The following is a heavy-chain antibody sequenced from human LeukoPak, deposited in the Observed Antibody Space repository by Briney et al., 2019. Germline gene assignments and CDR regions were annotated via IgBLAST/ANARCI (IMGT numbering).Heavy chain of an antibody. J-gene: IGHJ4*02. D-gene: IGHD5-18*01. V-gene: IGHV1-46*01. CDR3: ARDRDGYPGRGGRFDY. CDR2: INPSGGST. CDR1: GYTFTSYY. Sequence: ASVKVSCKASGYTFTSYYMHWVRQAPGRGLEWMGIINPSGGSTSYAQKFQGRVTMTRDTSTSTVYMELSSLRSEDTAVYYCARDRDGYPGRGGRFDYWGQGTLVTVSS.